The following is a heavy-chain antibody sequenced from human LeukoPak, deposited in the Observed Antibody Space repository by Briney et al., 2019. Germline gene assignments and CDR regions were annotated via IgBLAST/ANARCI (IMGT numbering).Heavy chain of an antibody. CDR3: ARGPEYSSSWYPYYFDY. CDR1: GGSISSYY. D-gene: IGHD6-13*01. CDR2: IYYSGTT. V-gene: IGHV4-59*12. Sequence: PSETLSLTCTVSGGSISSYYWSWIRQPPGKGLEWIGYIYYSGTTNYNPSLKSRVTISVDTSKNQFSLKLSSVTAADTAVYYCARGPEYSSSWYPYYFDYWGQGTLVTVSS. J-gene: IGHJ4*02.